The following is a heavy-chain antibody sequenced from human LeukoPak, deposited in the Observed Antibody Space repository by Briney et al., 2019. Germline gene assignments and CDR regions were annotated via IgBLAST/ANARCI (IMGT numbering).Heavy chain of an antibody. J-gene: IGHJ4*02. CDR3: AKDRYCDGGTCSGGFDY. D-gene: IGHD2-15*01. V-gene: IGHV3-30*18. Sequence: GGSLRLSCAASGFTFTNYDMHWVRQAPGKGLEWVALISYDERKKYYADSVKDRFTTSRDNSKNTLFLQMNNLGVEDTAMYYCAKDRYCDGGTCSGGFDYWGQGSLVIVSP. CDR2: ISYDERKK. CDR1: GFTFTNYD.